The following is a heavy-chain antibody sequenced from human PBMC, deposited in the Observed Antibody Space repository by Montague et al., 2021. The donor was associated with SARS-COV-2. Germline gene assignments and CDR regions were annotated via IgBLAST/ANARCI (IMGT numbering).Heavy chain of an antibody. V-gene: IGHV3-48*02. D-gene: IGHD2-15*01. J-gene: IGHJ5*02. Sequence: TIYYADSVKGQFTISRDNAKNSMYLQLSSLRDEDTAVFYCARGWQFDPWGQGTLVTVSS. CDR3: ARGWQFDP. CDR2: TI.